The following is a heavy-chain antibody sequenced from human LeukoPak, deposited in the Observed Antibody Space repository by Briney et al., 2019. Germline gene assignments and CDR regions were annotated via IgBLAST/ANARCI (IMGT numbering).Heavy chain of an antibody. CDR3: AKGSGSGSYYGYDAFDI. CDR2: ISGSGDST. CDR1: GFTFSSYA. V-gene: IGHV3-23*01. Sequence: GGSLRLSCAASGFTFSSYAMSWVRQAPGKGLEWVSAISGSGDSTYYADSVKGRFTISRDNSKNTLYLQMNSLRADDTAIYYCAKGSGSGSYYGYDAFDIWGQGTMVTVSS. J-gene: IGHJ3*02. D-gene: IGHD3-10*01.